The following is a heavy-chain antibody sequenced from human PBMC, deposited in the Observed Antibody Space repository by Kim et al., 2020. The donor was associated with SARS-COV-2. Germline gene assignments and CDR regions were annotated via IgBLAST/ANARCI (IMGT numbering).Heavy chain of an antibody. CDR3: ARVRAAPFFKYYGMDV. V-gene: IGHV4-31*03. J-gene: IGHJ6*02. CDR2: IYYSGST. CDR1: GGSISSGGYY. D-gene: IGHD2-15*01. Sequence: SETLSLTCTVSGGSISSGGYYWSWIRQHPGKGLEWIGYIYYSGSTYYNPSLKSRVTISVDTSKNQFSLKLSSVTAADTAVYYCARVRAAPFFKYYGMDVWGQGTTVTVSS.